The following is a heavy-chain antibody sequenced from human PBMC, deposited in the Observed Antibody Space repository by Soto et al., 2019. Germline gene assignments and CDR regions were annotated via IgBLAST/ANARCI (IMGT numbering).Heavy chain of an antibody. Sequence: PSETLSLTCDVSGGSLSTLDWRTWFRQPPGKGLEWIGEAFHSGSTTYNPSLEGRATISVDTSKNQFSLKLSSVTAADTAVYYCAKDRGGGGNCAIYFEFWGQRAQVIVTS. V-gene: IGHV4-4*02. CDR1: GGSLSTLDW. J-gene: IGHJ6*01. D-gene: IGHD3-16*01. CDR3: AKDRGGGGNCAIYFEF. CDR2: AFHSGST.